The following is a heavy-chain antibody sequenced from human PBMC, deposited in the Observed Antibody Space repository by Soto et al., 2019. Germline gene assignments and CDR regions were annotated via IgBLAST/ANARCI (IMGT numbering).Heavy chain of an antibody. V-gene: IGHV1-46*01. J-gene: IGHJ6*02. CDR1: GYTFTSYY. Sequence: GASVKVSCKASGYTFTSYYMHWVRQAPGQGLEWMGIINPSGGSTSYAQKFQGRVTMTRDTSTSTVYMELSSLRSEDTAVYYCARDQERVITFPNYGMDVWGQGTTVTVSS. CDR3: ARDQERVITFPNYGMDV. D-gene: IGHD3-22*01. CDR2: INPSGGST.